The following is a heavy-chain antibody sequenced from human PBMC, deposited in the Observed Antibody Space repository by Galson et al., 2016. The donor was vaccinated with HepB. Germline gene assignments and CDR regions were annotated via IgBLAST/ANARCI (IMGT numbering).Heavy chain of an antibody. V-gene: IGHV6-1*01. CDR1: GDSVSSKTSA. J-gene: IGHJ6*02. Sequence: CAISGDSVSSKTSAWNWIRQSPSRGLEWLGRTYYRSKWYFDYAESLKGRITTNPDTSKNQFSLHLNSVTPGDTAIYFCARVYGINKNNGMDVWGQGTTVTVSS. D-gene: IGHD4-17*01. CDR3: ARVYGINKNNGMDV. CDR2: TYYRSKWYF.